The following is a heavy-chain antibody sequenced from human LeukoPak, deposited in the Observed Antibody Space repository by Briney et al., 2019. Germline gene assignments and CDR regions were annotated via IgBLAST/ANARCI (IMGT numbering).Heavy chain of an antibody. Sequence: GGSLRLSCAASGFTFSSYSMNWVRQAPGKGLEWVSSISSSSYIYYADSVKGRFTISRDNAENSLYLQMNSLRAEDTAVYYCASASHYVWGSYRDYWGQGTLVTVSS. CDR2: ISSSSYI. V-gene: IGHV3-21*01. CDR1: GFTFSSYS. J-gene: IGHJ4*02. CDR3: ASASHYVWGSYRDY. D-gene: IGHD3-16*02.